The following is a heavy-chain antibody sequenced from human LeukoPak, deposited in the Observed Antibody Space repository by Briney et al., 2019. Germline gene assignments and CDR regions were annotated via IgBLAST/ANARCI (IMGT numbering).Heavy chain of an antibody. J-gene: IGHJ4*02. Sequence: GGSLRLSCAASGFTFSSYSMNWVRQAPGKGLEWVSYISSSSSTIYYADSVKGRFTISRDNAKNSLYLQVSSLRAEDTAVYYCASPRNGSWGQGTLVTVSS. V-gene: IGHV3-48*01. D-gene: IGHD1-26*01. CDR3: ASPRNGS. CDR1: GFTFSSYS. CDR2: ISSSSSTI.